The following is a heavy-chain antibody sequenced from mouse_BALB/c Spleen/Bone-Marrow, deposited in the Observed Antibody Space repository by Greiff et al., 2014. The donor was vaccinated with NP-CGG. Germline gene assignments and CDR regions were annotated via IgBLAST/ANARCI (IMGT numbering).Heavy chain of an antibody. V-gene: IGHV14-3*02. Sequence: EVKLVESGAELVKPGASVKLSCTASGLNIKDTYIHWVKQRPEQGLEWIGRIDPANGNTKYDPKFQGKATITADTSSNTAYLQLSSLTSEDTAVCYCARYRYGNFDYWGQGTTLTVSS. CDR3: ARYRYGNFDY. D-gene: IGHD2-1*01. J-gene: IGHJ2*01. CDR1: GLNIKDTY. CDR2: IDPANGNT.